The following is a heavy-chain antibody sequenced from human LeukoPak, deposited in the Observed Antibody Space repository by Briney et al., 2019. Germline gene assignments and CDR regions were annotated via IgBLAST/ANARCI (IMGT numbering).Heavy chain of an antibody. J-gene: IGHJ4*02. D-gene: IGHD3-16*02. CDR2: INWNGGST. Sequence: GGSLRLSYAASGFNFDDYGMSWVRQGPGKGLEWVSGINWNGGSTGYGDSVKGRFTISRDNAKNSLYLQMNSLRAEDTALYYRARDFGVMTFGGVIASPPAHGGQATLVTVSS. CDR3: ARDFGVMTFGGVIASPPAH. CDR1: GFNFDDYG. V-gene: IGHV3-20*03.